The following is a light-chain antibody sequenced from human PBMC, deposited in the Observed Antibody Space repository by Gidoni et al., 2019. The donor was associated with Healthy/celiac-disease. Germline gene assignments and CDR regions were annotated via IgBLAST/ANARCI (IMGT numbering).Light chain of an antibody. CDR1: QSISSW. CDR2: KAS. Sequence: DIQMTQSPSTLSASVGDRVTITCRASQSISSWLAWYQQKPGKAPKLLIYKASSLESGVPSRFSGSGSGTEFTLTISSLQPEDFAPYYCQQYNSLWTFGQGTKVEIK. CDR3: QQYNSLWT. J-gene: IGKJ1*01. V-gene: IGKV1-5*03.